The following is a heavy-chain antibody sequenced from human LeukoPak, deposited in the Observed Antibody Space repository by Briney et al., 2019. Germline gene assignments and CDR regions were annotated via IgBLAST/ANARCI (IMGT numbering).Heavy chain of an antibody. CDR2: INHSGST. D-gene: IGHD5-12*01. Sequence: SETLSLTCAVYGGSFSGYYWCWIRQPPGKGLEWIGEINHSGSTNSNPSLKSRVTISVDTSKNQFSLKLSSVTAADTAVYYCARGRLWWLPGYFDYWGQGTLVTVSS. J-gene: IGHJ4*02. V-gene: IGHV4-34*01. CDR1: GGSFSGYY. CDR3: ARGRLWWLPGYFDY.